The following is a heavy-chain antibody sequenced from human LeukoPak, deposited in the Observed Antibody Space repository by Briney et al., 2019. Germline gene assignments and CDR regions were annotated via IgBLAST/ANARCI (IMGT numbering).Heavy chain of an antibody. CDR2: ISSSSSTTI. J-gene: IGHJ3*02. CDR3: ARRGPYDSSGYYLGAFDI. V-gene: IGHV3-48*04. Sequence: GGSLRLSCAASGFTFSSYSMNWVRQAPGKGLEWVSSISSSSSTTIHYADSVKGRFTISRDNAKNSLYLQMNSLRAEDTAVYYCARRGPYDSSGYYLGAFDIWGQGTMVTVSS. CDR1: GFTFSSYS. D-gene: IGHD3-22*01.